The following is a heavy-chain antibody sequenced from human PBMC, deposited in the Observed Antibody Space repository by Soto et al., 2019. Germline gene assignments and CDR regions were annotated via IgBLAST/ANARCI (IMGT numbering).Heavy chain of an antibody. CDR1: GFTFSSYW. V-gene: IGHV3-74*01. CDR3: VCFECGRTAVVTAMEANGY. Sequence: VQLVASGGGLVQPGGSLRLSCAASGFTFSSYWMHWVRQGSGKGLVWVSRVKSDESTTSYADSVKGRFTISRDNAKNTLYLQMSSLRVEDTALYYCVCFECGRTAVVTAMEANGYWGQGTLVTVSS. CDR2: VKSDESTT. J-gene: IGHJ4*02. D-gene: IGHD2-21*02.